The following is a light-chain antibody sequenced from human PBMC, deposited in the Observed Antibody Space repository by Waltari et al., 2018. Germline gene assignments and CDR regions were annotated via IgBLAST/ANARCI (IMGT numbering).Light chain of an antibody. J-gene: IGKJ2*01. Sequence: EIILTQSPGPLSLSPGERATLSCRASQSIINYLAWYHQKPGQAPRLLIYGASTRATGIPDRFSGSGSGTDFTLTISRLEAEDFAVYYCHQYDTSPDTFGQGTKLEIK. CDR1: QSIINY. V-gene: IGKV3-20*01. CDR3: HQYDTSPDT. CDR2: GAS.